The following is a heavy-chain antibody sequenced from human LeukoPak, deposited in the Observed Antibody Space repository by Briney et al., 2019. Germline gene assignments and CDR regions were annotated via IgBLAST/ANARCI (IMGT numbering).Heavy chain of an antibody. CDR3: ARYVGGGNSGGFDY. CDR1: GGTFSSYA. V-gene: IGHV1-69*13. CDR2: IIPIFGTA. D-gene: IGHD4-23*01. Sequence: ASVKVSCKASGGTFSSYAISWVRQAPGQGLEWMGGIIPIFGTANYAQKFQGRVTITADESTSTAYMELSSLRSEDTAVYYCARYVGGGNSGGFDYWGQGTLVIVSS. J-gene: IGHJ4*02.